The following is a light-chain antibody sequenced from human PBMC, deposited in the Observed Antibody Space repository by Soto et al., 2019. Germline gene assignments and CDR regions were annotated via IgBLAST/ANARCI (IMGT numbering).Light chain of an antibody. CDR3: QQYNSYSYT. CDR2: DAS. Sequence: DIQMTQSPSTLSASVGDRVTITCRASQSISSWLAWYQQKPRKAPQLLIYDASSLESGVPSRFSGSGSGTEFTLTITSLQPDDFATYYCQQYNSYSYTFGQGTKVDI. CDR1: QSISSW. V-gene: IGKV1-5*01. J-gene: IGKJ2*01.